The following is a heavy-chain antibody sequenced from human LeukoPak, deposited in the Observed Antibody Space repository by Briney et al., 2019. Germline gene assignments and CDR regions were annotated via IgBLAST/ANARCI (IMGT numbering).Heavy chain of an antibody. CDR3: ARDQSIAGPTTADY. Sequence: PGGSVRLSCVASGFTFDDYGMSWVRQAPGKGPEWVSGINWNGGSTGYADSVKGRFTISRDNAKNSLYLQMNSLRAEDTAVYYCARDQSIAGPTTADYWGQGTLVTVSS. D-gene: IGHD1-26*01. CDR2: INWNGGST. J-gene: IGHJ4*02. CDR1: GFTFDDYG. V-gene: IGHV3-20*04.